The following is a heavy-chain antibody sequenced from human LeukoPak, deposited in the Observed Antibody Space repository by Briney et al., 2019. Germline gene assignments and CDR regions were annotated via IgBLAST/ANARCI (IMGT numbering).Heavy chain of an antibody. CDR3: TTDTWYSAGH. D-gene: IGHD2-15*01. J-gene: IGHJ4*02. CDR2: LKKDGSEK. Sequence: QPGGSLRLSCTASGFIFSGSWMSWIRQAPGKGLEWVAILKKDGSEKYYVDSMKGRFTISRDNAKNSLFLQMNSLRAEDTAIYYCTTDTWYSAGHWGQGTLVTVSS. V-gene: IGHV3-7*03. CDR1: GFIFSGSW.